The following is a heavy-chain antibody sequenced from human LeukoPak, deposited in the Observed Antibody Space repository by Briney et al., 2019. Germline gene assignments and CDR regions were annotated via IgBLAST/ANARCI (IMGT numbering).Heavy chain of an antibody. V-gene: IGHV1-2*02. CDR2: INPQNGRT. D-gene: IGHD1-1*01. CDR3: ARRRPTDNYNDGFDF. CDR1: GYIFTDHY. Sequence: ASMKVSCKASGYIFTDHYIHWVRQAPGRGLEWMGSINPQNGRTTYAQKFQGRVAMTRDTPLSTVYVELHGLRSDDTAVYFCARRRPTDNYNDGFDFWGQGTLITVSS. J-gene: IGHJ4*02.